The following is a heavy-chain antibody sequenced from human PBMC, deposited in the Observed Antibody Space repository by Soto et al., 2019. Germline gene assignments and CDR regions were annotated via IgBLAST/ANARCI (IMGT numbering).Heavy chain of an antibody. V-gene: IGHV4-31*03. D-gene: IGHD2-2*01. CDR1: GGSISSGGYY. Sequence: QVQLQESGPGLVKPSQTLSLTCTVSGGSISSGGYYWSWIRQHPGKGLEWIGYIYYRGSTYYNPSLKSRVAISVDTSKNQFALKLSSVTAADTAVYYCARVVPAAIVDYWGQGTLVTVSS. J-gene: IGHJ4*02. CDR3: ARVVPAAIVDY. CDR2: IYYRGST.